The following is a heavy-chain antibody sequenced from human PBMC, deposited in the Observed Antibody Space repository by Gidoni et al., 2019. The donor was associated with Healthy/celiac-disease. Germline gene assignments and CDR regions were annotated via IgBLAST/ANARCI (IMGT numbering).Heavy chain of an antibody. J-gene: IGHJ6*02. V-gene: IGHV3-30*18. CDR2: RSDDGSHT. D-gene: IGHD2-15*01. Sequence: QVQLVESGGGVVQPRRSLRVPCAATGLPLSSNGMHSVRTAPGKGLEWVAVRSDDGSHTYFADSVKGRFTISRDNSKTTLYLQINSLRAEDTAVYYCAKDRINIVVVVAAYYYYYGMDVWGQGTTVTVSS. CDR3: AKDRINIVVVVAAYYYYYGMDV. CDR1: GLPLSSNG.